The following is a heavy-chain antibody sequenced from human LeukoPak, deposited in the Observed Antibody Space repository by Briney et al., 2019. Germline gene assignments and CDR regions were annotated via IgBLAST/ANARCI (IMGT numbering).Heavy chain of an antibody. D-gene: IGHD5-12*01. Sequence: GGSLRLSCAASGFTFSTYGMHWVRQAPGKGLEWVAAISNDGSNKYYADSVKGRFTISRDKSKNTLYLQMNSLRAEDTAVYYCAKERRGYSGYERSYYYYYGMDVWGKGTTVTVSS. J-gene: IGHJ6*04. CDR3: AKERRGYSGYERSYYYYYGMDV. CDR1: GFTFSTYG. V-gene: IGHV3-30*18. CDR2: ISNDGSNK.